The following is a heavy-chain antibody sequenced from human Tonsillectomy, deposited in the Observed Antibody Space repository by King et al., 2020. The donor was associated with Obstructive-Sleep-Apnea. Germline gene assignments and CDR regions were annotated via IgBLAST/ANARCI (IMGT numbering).Heavy chain of an antibody. CDR1: GFTFNSYG. CDR3: AKDASALIVGATGYFDY. CDR2: ISYDGSNK. Sequence: QLVQSGGGVVQPGRSLRLSCAASGFTFNSYGMHWVRQAPGKGLEWVTIISYDGSNKYYADSVKGRFTISRDNSKNTLYLQMNSLRVEDTAVYYCAKDASALIVGATGYFDYWGQGTLVTVSS. D-gene: IGHD1-26*01. J-gene: IGHJ4*02. V-gene: IGHV3-30*18.